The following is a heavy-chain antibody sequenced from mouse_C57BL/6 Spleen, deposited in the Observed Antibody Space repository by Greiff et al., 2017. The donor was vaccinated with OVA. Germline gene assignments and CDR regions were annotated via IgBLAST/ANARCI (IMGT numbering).Heavy chain of an antibody. CDR1: GYTFTDYY. D-gene: IGHD1-1*01. V-gene: IGHV1-19*01. J-gene: IGHJ3*01. CDR3: ASSPSYGSSIFAY. Sequence: VHVKQSGPVLVKPGASVKMSCKASGYTFTDYYMNWVKQSHGKSLEWIGVINPYNGGTSYNQKLKGKATLTVDKSSSTAYMELNSLTSEDSAVYYCASSPSYGSSIFAYWGQGTLVTVSA. CDR2: INPYNGGT.